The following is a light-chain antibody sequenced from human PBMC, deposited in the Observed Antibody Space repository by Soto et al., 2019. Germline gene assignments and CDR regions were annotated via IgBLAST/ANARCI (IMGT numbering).Light chain of an antibody. Sequence: IVMTKSPTTLSVSPGERATLSCRASQSASSNLAWYQQKPGQAPMLLIYGATTRASGIPSRFSGSGSRTDFTLTISSLRSEDFAVYFCQQYFNVPPITFGQGTRLEIK. CDR1: QSASSN. J-gene: IGKJ5*01. CDR3: QQYFNVPPIT. CDR2: GAT. V-gene: IGKV3-15*01.